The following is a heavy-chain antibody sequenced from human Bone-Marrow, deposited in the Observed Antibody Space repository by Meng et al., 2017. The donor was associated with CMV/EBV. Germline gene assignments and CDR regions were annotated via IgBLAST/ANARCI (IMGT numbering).Heavy chain of an antibody. CDR2: IIPILGIA. D-gene: IGHD3-10*01. J-gene: IGHJ6*02. CDR3: ARGRLLSGSYVQGYYYYGMDV. CDR1: GYTFTGYY. V-gene: IGHV1-69*10. Sequence: SVKVSCKASGYTFTGYYMHWVRQAPGQGLEWMGWIIPILGIANYAQKFQGRVTITADKSTSTAYMELSSLRSEDTAVYYCARGRLLSGSYVQGYYYYGMDVWGQGTTVTVSS.